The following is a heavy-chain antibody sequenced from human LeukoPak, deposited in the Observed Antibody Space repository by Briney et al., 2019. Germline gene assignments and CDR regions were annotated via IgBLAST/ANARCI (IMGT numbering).Heavy chain of an antibody. CDR3: ARDVELTYYYYYGMDV. CDR2: IYSGGST. Sequence: HTGGSLRLSCAASGFTVNSNFMSWVRQAPGKGLEWVSVIYSGGSTYYADSVKGRFTIPRDNAKNSLYLQMNSLRDEDTAVYYCARDVELTYYYYYGMDVWGQGTTVTVSS. D-gene: IGHD1-7*01. J-gene: IGHJ6*02. V-gene: IGHV3-53*01. CDR1: GFTVNSNF.